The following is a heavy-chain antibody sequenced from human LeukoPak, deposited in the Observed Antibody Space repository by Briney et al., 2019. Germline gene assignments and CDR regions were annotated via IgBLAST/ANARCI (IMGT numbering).Heavy chain of an antibody. V-gene: IGHV4-39*07. CDR1: GGSISSSSYY. CDR3: ARDHGLQYRWRHYNWFDP. D-gene: IGHD4-11*01. Sequence: SETLSLTCTVSGGSISSSSYYWGWIRQPPGKGLEWIGSIYYSGSTYYNPSLKSRVTISVDTSKNQFSLKLSSVTAADTAVYYCARDHGLQYRWRHYNWFDPWGQGTLVNVSS. CDR2: IYYSGST. J-gene: IGHJ5*02.